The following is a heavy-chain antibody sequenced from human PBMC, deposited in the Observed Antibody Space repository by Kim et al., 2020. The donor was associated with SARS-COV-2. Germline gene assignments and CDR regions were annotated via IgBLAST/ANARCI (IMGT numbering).Heavy chain of an antibody. J-gene: IGHJ5*02. V-gene: IGHV4-39*01. D-gene: IGHD2-2*02. CDR3: ARQVLYHLEGWFDP. Sequence: TPSLKSRVTISVDTSKNQFSLKLSSVTAADTAVYYCARQVLYHLEGWFDPWGQGTLVTVSS.